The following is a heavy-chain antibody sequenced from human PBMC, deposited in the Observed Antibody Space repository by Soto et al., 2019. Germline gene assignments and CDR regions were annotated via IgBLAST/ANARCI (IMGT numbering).Heavy chain of an antibody. D-gene: IGHD3-10*01. CDR1: GGTFSSYA. J-gene: IGHJ5*02. CDR2: IIPIFGTA. Sequence: SVKVSCKASGGTFSSYAISWVRQAPGQGLEWMGGIIPIFGTANYAQKFQGRVTITADESTSTAYMELSSLRSEDTAVYYCARVGYYYGSGVNWFDPWGQGTLVTVSS. V-gene: IGHV1-69*13. CDR3: ARVGYYYGSGVNWFDP.